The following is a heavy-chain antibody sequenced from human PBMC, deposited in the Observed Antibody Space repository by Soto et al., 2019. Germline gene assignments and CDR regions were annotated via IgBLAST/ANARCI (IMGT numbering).Heavy chain of an antibody. V-gene: IGHV3-21*01. J-gene: IGHJ6*02. CDR1: GFTFSSYS. D-gene: IGHD5-18*01. Sequence: GSLRLSCAASGFTFSSYSMNWVRQAPGKGLEWVSSISSSSSYIYYADSVKGRFTISRDNAKNSLYLQMNSLRAEDTAVYYCARDSRPRRGTAMTDYYYYYGMDVWGQGTTVTVSS. CDR3: ARDSRPRRGTAMTDYYYYYGMDV. CDR2: ISSSSSYI.